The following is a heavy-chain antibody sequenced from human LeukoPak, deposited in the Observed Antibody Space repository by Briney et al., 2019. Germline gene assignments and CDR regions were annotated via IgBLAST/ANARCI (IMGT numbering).Heavy chain of an antibody. D-gene: IGHD2-2*01. J-gene: IGHJ3*02. V-gene: IGHV3-21*04. CDR1: GFTFSSYS. Sequence: GGSLRLSCAASGFTFSSYSMNWVRQAPGKGLEWVSSISSSSSYIYYADSVKGRFTISRDNAKNSLYLQMNSLRAEDTAVYYCARDFVVVPAAMEAFDIWGQGTMVTVSS. CDR2: ISSSSSYI. CDR3: ARDFVVVPAAMEAFDI.